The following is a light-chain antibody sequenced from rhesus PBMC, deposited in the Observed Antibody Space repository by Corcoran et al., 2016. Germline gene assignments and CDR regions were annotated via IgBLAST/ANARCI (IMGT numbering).Light chain of an antibody. J-gene: IGLJ1*01. Sequence: QATLTQPPSVSKSLGQSVTISCTGTRSDIGSYNSVSWYQQHSGPAPRLLIYVGRKQPSGVSDRFSGSKSGNTASLTISGLQAEDEADYYCCSYTSGGTSIFGAGTRLTVL. CDR3: CSYTSGGTSI. CDR2: VGR. V-gene: IGLV2S9*01. CDR1: RSDIGSYNS.